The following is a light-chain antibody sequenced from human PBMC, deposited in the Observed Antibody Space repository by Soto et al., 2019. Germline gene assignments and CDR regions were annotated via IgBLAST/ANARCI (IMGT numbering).Light chain of an antibody. CDR1: QSISSY. CDR3: QQYNPYTWT. Sequence: DIQMTQSPSSLSASLGDRVTITCRASQSISSYLNWYQQKPGKAPKLLIYAASSLQSGVPSRFSGSGSGTDFTLTISSLQPDDFATYYCQQYNPYTWTFGHGTKVDI. V-gene: IGKV1-39*01. J-gene: IGKJ1*01. CDR2: AAS.